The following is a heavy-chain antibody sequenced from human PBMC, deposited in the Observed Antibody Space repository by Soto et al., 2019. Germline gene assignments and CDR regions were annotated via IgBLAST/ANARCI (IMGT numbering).Heavy chain of an antibody. CDR1: GYSFTSYG. J-gene: IGHJ4*02. CDR2: ISGHNGNT. V-gene: IGHV1-18*04. CDR3: ASWGVDSSGYLDY. Sequence: ASVKVSCKASGYSFTSYGISWVRQAPGQGPEWMGWISGHNGNTNHPQSLQGRVTMTTDTSRNTAYMELRSLRSDDTAVYYCASWGVDSSGYLDYWGQGTLVTVSS. D-gene: IGHD3-22*01.